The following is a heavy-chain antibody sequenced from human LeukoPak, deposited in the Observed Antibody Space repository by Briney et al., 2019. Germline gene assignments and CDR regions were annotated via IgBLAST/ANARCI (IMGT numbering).Heavy chain of an antibody. D-gene: IGHD3-22*01. V-gene: IGHV4-39*06. CDR3: ARDSSSGYSFDY. CDR1: GASISTSSYY. J-gene: IGHJ4*02. CDR2: IYYSRST. Sequence: SDTLSLTCTVSGASISTSSYYWGWIRQPPGKGLEWIGSIYYSRSTYYHPSVKSRFPISVETANNTFTLKLSSVTAARTVMYYCARDSSSGYSFDYWGQGTLVTVCS.